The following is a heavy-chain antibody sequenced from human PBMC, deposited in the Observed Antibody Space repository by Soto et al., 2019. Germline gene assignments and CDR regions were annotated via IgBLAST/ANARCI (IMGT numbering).Heavy chain of an antibody. CDR3: VGTGTTDDY. CDR2: IDNSGGS. V-gene: IGHV4-30-4*01. J-gene: IGHJ4*02. D-gene: IGHD4-17*01. Sequence: QVQLQESGPGLVKPSQTLSLTCSVSGASVRSGDYYWSSIRQAPGKGLEWIGYIDNSGGSYYNPSLMGRLTISIDTSKNQFSLKLNSVTAADTAIYYCVGTGTTDDYWGRGTLVTVSS. CDR1: GASVRSGDYY.